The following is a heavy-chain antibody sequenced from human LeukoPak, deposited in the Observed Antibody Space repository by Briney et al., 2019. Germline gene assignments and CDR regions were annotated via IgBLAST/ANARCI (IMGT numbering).Heavy chain of an antibody. V-gene: IGHV3-30-3*01. CDR2: ISYDGSNK. Sequence: PGGSLRLSCAASEFSFSTYDIHWVRQAPGKGLEWVALISYDGSNKNYADSVKGRFTISRDNSKNTLYLQMSGLRAGDTAVYYCAREGNIVATLAYWGQGTLVTVSS. CDR1: EFSFSTYD. J-gene: IGHJ4*02. D-gene: IGHD5-12*01. CDR3: AREGNIVATLAY.